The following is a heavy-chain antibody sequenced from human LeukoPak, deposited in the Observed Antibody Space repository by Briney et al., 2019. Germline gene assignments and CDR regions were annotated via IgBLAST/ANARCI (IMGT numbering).Heavy chain of an antibody. Sequence: QAGGSLRLSCAASEFTFSTYSMNWVRQAPGKGLEWISFIIISSSTIYYADSVKGRFTVSRDNAKNSLYLQMNSLGAEDTAVYYCARDLTRYSTGWYVLYYFDYWGQGTLVTVFS. J-gene: IGHJ4*02. CDR3: ARDLTRYSTGWYVLYYFDY. CDR1: EFTFSTYS. CDR2: IIISSSTI. V-gene: IGHV3-48*04. D-gene: IGHD6-19*01.